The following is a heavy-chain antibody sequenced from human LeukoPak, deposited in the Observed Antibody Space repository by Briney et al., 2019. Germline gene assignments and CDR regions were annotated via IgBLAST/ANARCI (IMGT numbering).Heavy chain of an antibody. V-gene: IGHV1-2*02. CDR2: INPNSGCT. J-gene: IGHJ4*02. D-gene: IGHD5-12*01. Sequence: ASVKVSYKASGYTFTAYYMHWVRQAPGRGLEWMVWINPNSGCTNYAQKFEGRVTMTMDTSSITAYMKIGMLRSDDSAVYYCARQGYSAYDYDYWGQGTLVTVSS. CDR3: ARQGYSAYDYDY. CDR1: GYTFTAYY.